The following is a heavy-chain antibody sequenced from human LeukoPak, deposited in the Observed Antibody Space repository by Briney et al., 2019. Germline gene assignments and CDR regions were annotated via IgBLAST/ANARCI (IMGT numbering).Heavy chain of an antibody. CDR2: FSGSGGST. J-gene: IGHJ4*02. V-gene: IGHV3-23*01. CDR1: GFTFSNYA. CDR3: ATSGLSRFGF. Sequence: GGSLRLSCAASGFTFSNYAMSWVCQAPGKGLEWVSAFSGSGGSTYYADSVKGRFTISRDNSKNTLYLQMNSLRAGDTAVYYCATSGLSRFGFWGQGTLVTVSS. D-gene: IGHD2/OR15-2a*01.